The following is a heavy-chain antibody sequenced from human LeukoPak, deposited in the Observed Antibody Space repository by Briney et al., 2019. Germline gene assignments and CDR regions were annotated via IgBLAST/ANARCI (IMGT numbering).Heavy chain of an antibody. CDR2: IYTSGTT. CDR1: GDSTNGYY. D-gene: IGHD1-7*01. J-gene: IGHJ4*02. Sequence: SETLSLTCTVSGDSTNGYYWSWIRQPAGEGLEWIGRIYTSGTTNYNPSLKSRVTMSVDTSKTQFSLRLNSVTAADTAVYYCARGIGTTNFDYWGQGSLVTVSS. V-gene: IGHV4-4*07. CDR3: ARGIGTTNFDY.